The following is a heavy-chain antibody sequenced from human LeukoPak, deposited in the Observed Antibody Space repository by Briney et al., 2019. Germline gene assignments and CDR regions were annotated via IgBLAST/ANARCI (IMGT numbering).Heavy chain of an antibody. CDR2: IYTTGMT. V-gene: IGHV4-4*07. D-gene: IGHD3-16*02. CDR1: GGSINSYW. J-gene: IGHJ4*02. Sequence: PSETLSLTCSVSGGSINSYWWSWIRQPAGKGLEFIGRIYTTGMTNYNPSLKSRASMSVDTSKNQFSLELRSVTAADTAVYFCARAGYTISSYRFDYWGQGALVTVSS. CDR3: ARAGYTISSYRFDY.